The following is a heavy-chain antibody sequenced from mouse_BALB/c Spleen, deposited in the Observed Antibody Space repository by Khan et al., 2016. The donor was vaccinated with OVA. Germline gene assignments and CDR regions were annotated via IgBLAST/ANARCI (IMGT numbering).Heavy chain of an antibody. V-gene: IGHV9-1*02. CDR2: INTYTGDP. CDR3: AKGASYWAFDD. Sequence: QIQLVQSGPELTKPGETVKISCKASGYTFTNYGMNWVKQAPGKGLKWMGWINTYTGDPTYTDDFKGRFAFSLETSASTAYLQINNLKNEDMATSCGAKGASYWAFDDWGAGTTVTVSS. J-gene: IGHJ1*01. CDR1: GYTFTNYG.